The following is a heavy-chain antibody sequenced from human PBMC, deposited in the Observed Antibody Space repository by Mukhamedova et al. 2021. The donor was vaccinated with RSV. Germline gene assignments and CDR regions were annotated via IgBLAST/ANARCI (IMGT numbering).Heavy chain of an antibody. Sequence: HGPGQGLEWMGWINPNSGGTNYAQKFQGRVTMTRDTSISTAYMELSRLRSDDTAVYYCARDQPETWGYSYGYTPYYYYGMDVWGQGT. V-gene: IGHV1-2*02. CDR3: ARDQPETWGYSYGYTPYYYYGMDV. J-gene: IGHJ6*02. CDR2: INPNSGGT. D-gene: IGHD5-18*01.